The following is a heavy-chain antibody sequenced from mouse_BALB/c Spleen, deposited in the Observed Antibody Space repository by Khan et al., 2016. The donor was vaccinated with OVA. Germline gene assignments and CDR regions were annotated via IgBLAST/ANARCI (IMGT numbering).Heavy chain of an antibody. D-gene: IGHD1-1*01. J-gene: IGHJ2*01. CDR3: ARSGSISTVVATNFDY. CDR2: IKYSGST. V-gene: IGHV3-2*02. CDR1: GYSITSDYA. Sequence: EVKLEESGPGLVKPSQSLSLTCTVTGYSITSDYAWNWIRQFPGNKLEWMGYIKYSGSTSYNPSLKSRFSITRDTSKNQFFLQLKSVTTEDTAAYYCARSGSISTVVATNFDYWGQGTTLTVSS.